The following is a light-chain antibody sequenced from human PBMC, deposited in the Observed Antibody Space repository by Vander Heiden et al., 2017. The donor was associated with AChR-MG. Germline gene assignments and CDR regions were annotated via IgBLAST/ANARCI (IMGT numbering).Light chain of an antibody. CDR2: GKN. Sequence: SSELTQEPAVSVALGQTVRITCHGDSLRSYYASWYQQKPGQAPVLVIYGKNNRPSVIPDRFSGSSSGNTASLTITGAQAEDEADYYCNSRDSSGNHPPYVFGTGTKVTVL. CDR3: NSRDSSGNHPPYV. CDR1: SLRSYY. J-gene: IGLJ1*01. V-gene: IGLV3-19*01.